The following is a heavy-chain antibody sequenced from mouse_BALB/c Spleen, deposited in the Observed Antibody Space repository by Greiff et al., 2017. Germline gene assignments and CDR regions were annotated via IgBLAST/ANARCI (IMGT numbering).Heavy chain of an antibody. D-gene: IGHD2-4*01. Sequence: LVESGPELVKPGASVRISCKASGYTFTSYYIHWVKQRPGQGLEWIGWIYPGNVNTKYNEKFKGKATLTADKSSSTAYMQLSSLTSEDSAVYFCARGRYMITTLFDYWGQGTTLTVSS. CDR2: IYPGNVNT. J-gene: IGHJ2*01. CDR1: GYTFTSYY. CDR3: ARGRYMITTLFDY. V-gene: IGHV1S56*01.